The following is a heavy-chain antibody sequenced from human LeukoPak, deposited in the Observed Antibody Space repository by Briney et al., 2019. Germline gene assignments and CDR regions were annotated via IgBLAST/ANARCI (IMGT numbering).Heavy chain of an antibody. CDR2: ISYSGSNM. Sequence: GGSLRLSCAASGFTFNSYTMNWVRQAPGKGLEWVSFISYSGSNMHYADSVKGRFTISRDNAKNSLYLQMDSLRADDTAVYYCARDKDWAFDYWGQGTLVTVSS. J-gene: IGHJ4*02. CDR1: GFTFNSYT. CDR3: ARDKDWAFDY. V-gene: IGHV3-48*01. D-gene: IGHD3-9*01.